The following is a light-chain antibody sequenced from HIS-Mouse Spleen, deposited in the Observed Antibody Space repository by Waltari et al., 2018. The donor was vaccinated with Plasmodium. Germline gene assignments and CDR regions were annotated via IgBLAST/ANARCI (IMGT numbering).Light chain of an antibody. CDR1: NIGSKS. Sequence: SYVLTQPPSVSVAPGKTARLTCGGNNIGSKSVHWYQQKPGQAPVLVVYDDSDRPSGIPERFSGSSSGTTVTLTISGVQAEDEADYYCQSADSSGTYQVFGGGTKLTVL. J-gene: IGLJ2*01. CDR2: DDS. V-gene: IGLV3-21*01. CDR3: QSADSSGTYQV.